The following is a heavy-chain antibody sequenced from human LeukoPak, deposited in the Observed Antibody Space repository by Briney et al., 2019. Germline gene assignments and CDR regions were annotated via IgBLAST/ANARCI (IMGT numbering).Heavy chain of an antibody. J-gene: IGHJ3*02. D-gene: IGHD4-17*01. Sequence: GGSLRLSCAASGFTFSSYSMNWVRQAPGKGLEWVSYISSSSSTIYYADSVKGRFTISRDNAKNSLYLQMNSLRAEDTAVYYCASPSPGDYGDYFRAFDIWGQGTMVTVSS. CDR1: GFTFSSYS. V-gene: IGHV3-48*04. CDR2: ISSSSSTI. CDR3: ASPSPGDYGDYFRAFDI.